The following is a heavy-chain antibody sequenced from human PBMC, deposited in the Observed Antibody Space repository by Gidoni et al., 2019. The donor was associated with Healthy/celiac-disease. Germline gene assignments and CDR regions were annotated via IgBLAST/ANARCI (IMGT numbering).Heavy chain of an antibody. D-gene: IGHD3-16*01. CDR3: ASLGFYNWFDP. Sequence: QVQLVQSGAEVKKPWASVTVSCKASGSTFTSYAMPWVRQAPGQRLEWMGWINAGNGNTKYSQKCQGRVTITRDTSASTAYMELSSLRSEDTAVYYCASLGFYNWFDPWGQGTLVTVSS. V-gene: IGHV1-3*01. J-gene: IGHJ5*02. CDR1: GSTFTSYA. CDR2: INAGNGNT.